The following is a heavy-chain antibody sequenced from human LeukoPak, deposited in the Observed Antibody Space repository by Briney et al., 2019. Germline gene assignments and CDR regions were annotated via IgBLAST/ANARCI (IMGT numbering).Heavy chain of an antibody. V-gene: IGHV3-30*03. Sequence: GGSLRLSCVASGFTFRNYGIHWVRQAPGKGLEWVAVILYDGRNKYYTDSVKGRFTISRDDSKNTLYLQMDSLRAEDTAVYYCARDRAVTGAKGGWYFDLWGRGTLVTVSS. J-gene: IGHJ2*01. CDR3: ARDRAVTGAKGGWYFDL. D-gene: IGHD6-19*01. CDR2: ILYDGRNK. CDR1: GFTFRNYG.